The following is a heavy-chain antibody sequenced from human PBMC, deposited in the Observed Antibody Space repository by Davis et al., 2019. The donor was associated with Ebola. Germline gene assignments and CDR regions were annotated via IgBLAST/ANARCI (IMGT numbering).Heavy chain of an antibody. J-gene: IGHJ4*02. V-gene: IGHV3-13*01. CDR3: ARDVAAAATSVDY. CDR2: IGTAGDT. D-gene: IGHD6-25*01. CDR1: GFTFRNYD. Sequence: GESLKISCAASGFTFRNYDMHWVRQATGKGLEWVSGIGTAGDTYYPGSVKGRFTISRENAKNSLYLQMNSLRAGDTAVYYCARDVAAAATSVDYWGQGTLVTVSS.